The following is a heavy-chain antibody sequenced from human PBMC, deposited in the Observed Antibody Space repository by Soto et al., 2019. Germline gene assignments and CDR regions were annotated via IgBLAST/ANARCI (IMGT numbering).Heavy chain of an antibody. D-gene: IGHD3-22*01. Sequence: ASVKVSCKASGYTFTSYYLHWVRPAPGQELEWMGIINPSGGSTSYAQKFQGRVTMTRDTSTSTVYMALSSLRSEDTAVYYCAREHDSRGLAFDIWGEGPMGTVSS. CDR1: GYTFTSYY. CDR3: AREHDSRGLAFDI. V-gene: IGHV1-46*01. CDR2: INPSGGST. J-gene: IGHJ3*02.